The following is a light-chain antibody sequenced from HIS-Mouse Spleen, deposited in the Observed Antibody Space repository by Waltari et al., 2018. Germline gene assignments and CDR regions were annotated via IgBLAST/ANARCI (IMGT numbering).Light chain of an antibody. CDR2: DVS. J-gene: IGLJ3*02. CDR3: CSYAGSYTWV. V-gene: IGLV2-11*01. Sequence: QSALTQPRSVSGSPGQSVTISCPGTSRDVGGYNYVSWYQQHPGKAPKLIIYDVSKRPSGVPDRFSGSKSGNTASLTISGLQAEDEADYYCCSYAGSYTWVFGGGTKLTVL. CDR1: SRDVGGYNY.